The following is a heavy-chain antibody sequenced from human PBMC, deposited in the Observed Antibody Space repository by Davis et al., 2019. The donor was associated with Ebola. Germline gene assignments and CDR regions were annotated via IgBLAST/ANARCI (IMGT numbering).Heavy chain of an antibody. J-gene: IGHJ4*02. Sequence: ASVKVSCKASGYTFTTYGISWVRLAPGQGPEWMGWISTYNGNTNYAQKFQGRVTKTTDTSTSTAYMELRSLTSDDTAVYYCARDWNTAMVSGLDYWGLGTLVTVSS. CDR3: ARDWNTAMVSGLDY. D-gene: IGHD5-18*01. CDR2: ISTYNGNT. CDR1: GYTFTTYG. V-gene: IGHV1-18*01.